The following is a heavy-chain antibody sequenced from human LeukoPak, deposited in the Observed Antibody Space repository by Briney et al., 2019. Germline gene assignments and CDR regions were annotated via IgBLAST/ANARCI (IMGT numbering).Heavy chain of an antibody. CDR2: IYYSGST. CDR1: GGSISSGGYY. J-gene: IGHJ4*02. Sequence: SETLSLTCTVSGGSISSGGYYWSWIRQHPGKGLEWIGYIYYSGSTYYNPSLKSRVTISVDTSKNQFSLKLSSVTAAETAVYYCARVPDILTGYHIDYWGQGTLVTVSS. V-gene: IGHV4-31*03. CDR3: ARVPDILTGYHIDY. D-gene: IGHD3-9*01.